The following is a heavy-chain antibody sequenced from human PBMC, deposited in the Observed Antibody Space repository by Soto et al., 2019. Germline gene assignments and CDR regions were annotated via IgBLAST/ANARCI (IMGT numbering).Heavy chain of an antibody. Sequence: PSETLSLTCTASGGSIRSSSYYWAWIRQPPGKGLEWIGTIYYSGNTYYNPSLKSRVTISVDTSKNQFSVKLSSVTAADTAVYYCARETAGGNWLDPWGQGTPVKVSS. J-gene: IGHJ5*02. CDR2: IYYSGNT. CDR1: GGSIRSSSYY. D-gene: IGHD6-13*01. V-gene: IGHV4-39*01. CDR3: ARETAGGNWLDP.